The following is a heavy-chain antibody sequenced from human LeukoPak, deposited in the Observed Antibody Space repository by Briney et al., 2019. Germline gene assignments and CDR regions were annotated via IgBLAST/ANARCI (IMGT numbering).Heavy chain of an antibody. J-gene: IGHJ4*02. V-gene: IGHV3-48*01. Sequence: GGSLRLSCAASGFTFSMFSMNWVRQAPGKGLEWISYISSSSSTIHYADSVKGRFTISRDNAKKSLYLQMSSLRAEDTALYFCVRDSYYGGDCYRLHDLWGQGTLVAVSS. CDR1: GFTFSMFS. D-gene: IGHD2-21*02. CDR2: ISSSSSTI. CDR3: VRDSYYGGDCYRLHDL.